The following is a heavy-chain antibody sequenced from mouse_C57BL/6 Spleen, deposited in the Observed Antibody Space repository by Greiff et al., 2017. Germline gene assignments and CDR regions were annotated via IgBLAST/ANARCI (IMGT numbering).Heavy chain of an antibody. CDR2: IDPSDSYT. V-gene: IGHV1-59*01. D-gene: IGHD1-1*01. Sequence: QVQLQQSGAELVRPGTSVKLSCKASGYTFTSYWMHWVKQRPGQGLEWIGVIDPSDSYTNYNQKFKGKATLTVDTSSSTAYMQLSSLTSEDSAVYYCAIHYYGSSYPSWFAYWGQGTLVTVSA. CDR1: GYTFTSYW. CDR3: AIHYYGSSYPSWFAY. J-gene: IGHJ3*01.